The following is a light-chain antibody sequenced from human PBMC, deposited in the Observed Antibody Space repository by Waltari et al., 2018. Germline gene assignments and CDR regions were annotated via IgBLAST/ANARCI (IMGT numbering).Light chain of an antibody. Sequence: QMTQSPSSLSASVGDRVTITCRASQTIDYLSWYQHKTGEAPKLLIYETSTLQSGVPTRFSGSKFGTTFILTISSLQPEDFATYFCQPNYDTPRTFGQGTKVDIK. V-gene: IGKV1-39*01. CDR2: ETS. J-gene: IGKJ2*02. CDR3: QPNYDTPRT. CDR1: QTIDY.